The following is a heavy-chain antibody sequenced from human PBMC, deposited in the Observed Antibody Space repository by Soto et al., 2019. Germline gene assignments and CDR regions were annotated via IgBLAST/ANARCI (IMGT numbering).Heavy chain of an antibody. V-gene: IGHV1-69*13. CDR2: IIPIFGTA. D-gene: IGHD3-22*01. CDR3: ARDRYYDSSGYYFQDY. J-gene: IGHJ4*02. CDR1: GGTFSSYA. Sequence: ASVKVSCKASGGTFSSYAISWARQAPGQGLEWMGGIIPIFGTANYAQKFQGRVTITADESTSTAYMELSSLRSEDTAVYYCARDRYYDSSGYYFQDYWGQGTLVTVSS.